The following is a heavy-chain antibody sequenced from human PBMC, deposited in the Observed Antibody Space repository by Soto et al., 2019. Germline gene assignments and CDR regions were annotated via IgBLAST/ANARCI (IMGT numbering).Heavy chain of an antibody. Sequence: GGSLRLSCAASGFTFSSYAMSWVRQAPGKGLEWVSVISGSGGSTYYADSVKGRFTISRDNSKNTLYLQMNSLRAEDTAVYYFAKDKHIVVVVAATLAAFDIWGQGTMVTVSS. D-gene: IGHD2-15*01. CDR1: GFTFSSYA. CDR3: AKDKHIVVVVAATLAAFDI. J-gene: IGHJ3*02. V-gene: IGHV3-23*01. CDR2: ISGSGGST.